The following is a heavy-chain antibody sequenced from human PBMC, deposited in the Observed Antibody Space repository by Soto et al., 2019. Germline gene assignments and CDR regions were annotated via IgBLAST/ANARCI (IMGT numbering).Heavy chain of an antibody. V-gene: IGHV1-2*04. CDR3: AREGTGEPYYYYGMDV. Sequence: QVQLVQSGAEVNKPGASVKVSCKASGYTFTGYYMHWVRQAPGQGLEWMGWINPNSGGTNYAQKFQGWVTMTRDTSISTAYMELSRLRSDDTAVYYCAREGTGEPYYYYGMDVWGQGTTVTVSS. CDR2: INPNSGGT. CDR1: GYTFTGYY. J-gene: IGHJ6*02. D-gene: IGHD3-10*01.